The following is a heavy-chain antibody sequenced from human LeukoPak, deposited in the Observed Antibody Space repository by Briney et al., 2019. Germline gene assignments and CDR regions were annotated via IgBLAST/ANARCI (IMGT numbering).Heavy chain of an antibody. CDR3: ARDYYDSSGKDDY. J-gene: IGHJ4*02. Sequence: ASVKVSCKASGGTFSSYAISWVRQAPGQGLEWMGGIIPIFGTANYAQKFQGRVTITTAESTSTAYMELSSLRSEDTAVYYCARDYYDSSGKDDYWGQGTLVTVSS. V-gene: IGHV1-69*05. D-gene: IGHD3-22*01. CDR2: IIPIFGTA. CDR1: GGTFSSYA.